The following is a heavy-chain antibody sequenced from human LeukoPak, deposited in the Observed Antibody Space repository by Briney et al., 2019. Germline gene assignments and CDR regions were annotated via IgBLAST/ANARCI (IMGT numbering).Heavy chain of an antibody. D-gene: IGHD2-2*02. CDR3: AKEVVSYCSSTSCYSDAFDI. CDR2: IYTSRST. CDR1: GGSISTGSYY. V-gene: IGHV4-61*02. Sequence: PSETLSLTCTVSGGSISTGSYYWSCIRPPDGKGLEWFVRIYTSRSTNYNPSLKRRVTISVDTSKNQYSLKLTSVTAADTAVYYCAKEVVSYCSSTSCYSDAFDIWGQGTMVTVSS. J-gene: IGHJ3*02.